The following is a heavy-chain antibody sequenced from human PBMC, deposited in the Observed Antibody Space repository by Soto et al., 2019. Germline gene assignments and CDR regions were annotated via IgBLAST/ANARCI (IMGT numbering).Heavy chain of an antibody. CDR1: GYTFTNFG. D-gene: IGHD3-16*01. V-gene: IGHV1-18*01. Sequence: QVHLVQSGAEVKKPGASVKVSCTASGYTFTNFGISWVRQAPGQGLEWMGWISAYNGNTNYAHKFQGRVNMTTDTSTSSAYMELRSLRSVDTAVYYYARGGTPIDYWGHGTLVTVSS. CDR2: ISAYNGNT. CDR3: ARGGTPIDY. J-gene: IGHJ4*01.